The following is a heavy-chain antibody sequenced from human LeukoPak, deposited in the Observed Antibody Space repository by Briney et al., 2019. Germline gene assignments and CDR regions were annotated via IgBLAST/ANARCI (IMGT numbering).Heavy chain of an antibody. CDR3: ARAREDAFDI. D-gene: IGHD1-26*01. J-gene: IGHJ3*02. Sequence: ASVKVSCKASGYTFTGHYMHWVRQAPGQGLEWMGWINPSSGGTNYAQKFQGRVTMTRDTSISTAYMELSRLRSDDTAVYHCARAREDAFDIWGQGTMVTVSS. CDR1: GYTFTGHY. V-gene: IGHV1-2*02. CDR2: INPSSGGT.